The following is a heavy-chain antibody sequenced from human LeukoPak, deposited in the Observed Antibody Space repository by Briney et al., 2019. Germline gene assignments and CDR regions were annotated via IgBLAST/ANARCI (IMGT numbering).Heavy chain of an antibody. CDR2: IYSSGTT. V-gene: IGHV4-4*07. CDR3: ARQKRQGPEGPTGFDY. J-gene: IGHJ4*02. D-gene: IGHD1-1*01. Sequence: SETLSLTCTVSGGSINSYYWSWIRQPAGKGLEWIGRIYSSGTTNYNPSLKSRVTISVDTSKNQFSLKLSSVTAADTAVYYCARQKRQGPEGPTGFDYWGQGTLVTVSS. CDR1: GGSINSYY.